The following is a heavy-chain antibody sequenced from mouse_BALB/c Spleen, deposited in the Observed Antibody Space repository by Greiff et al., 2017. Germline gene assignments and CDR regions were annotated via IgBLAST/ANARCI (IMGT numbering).Heavy chain of an antibody. D-gene: IGHD3-2*01. CDR1: GFTFSDYY. V-gene: IGHV5-4*02. CDR2: ISDGGSYT. CDR3: ARDETARAAWFAY. J-gene: IGHJ3*01. Sequence: EVKLVGSGGGLVKPGGSLKLSCAASGFTFSDYYMYWVRQTPEKRLEWVATISDGGSYTYYPDSVKGRFTISRDNAKNNLYLQMSSLKSEDTAMYYCARDETARAAWFAYWGQGTLVTVSA.